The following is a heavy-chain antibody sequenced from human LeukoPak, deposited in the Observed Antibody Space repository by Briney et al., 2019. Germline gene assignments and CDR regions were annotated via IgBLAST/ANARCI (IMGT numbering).Heavy chain of an antibody. Sequence: GRSLRLSCAASGFTFSSYAMHWVRQAPGKGLEWVANIKQDGSEKYYVDSVKGRFTISRDNAKNSLYLQMNSLRAEDTAVYYCARYSSGWYDWFDPWGQGTLVTVSS. J-gene: IGHJ5*02. CDR1: GFTFSSYA. D-gene: IGHD6-19*01. CDR3: ARYSSGWYDWFDP. CDR2: IKQDGSEK. V-gene: IGHV3-7*01.